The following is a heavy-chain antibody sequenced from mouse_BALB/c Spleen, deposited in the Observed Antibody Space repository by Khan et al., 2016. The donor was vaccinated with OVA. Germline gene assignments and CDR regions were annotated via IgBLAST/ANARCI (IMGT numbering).Heavy chain of an antibody. J-gene: IGHJ4*01. CDR1: GDSITSGF. CDR2: ITNSGNT. Sequence: MQLEESGPSLVKPSQTLSLTCSVTGDSITSGFWNWIRKFPGNKFEYLGYITNSGNTYYNPSLKSRISITRDTSKSQYYLQLNSVTTEDTATYYCARSYGSWAMDYWGQGTSVTVSS. D-gene: IGHD1-1*01. V-gene: IGHV3-8*02. CDR3: ARSYGSWAMDY.